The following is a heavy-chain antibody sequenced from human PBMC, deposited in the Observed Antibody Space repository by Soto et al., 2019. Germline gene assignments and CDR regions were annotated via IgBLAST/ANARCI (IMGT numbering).Heavy chain of an antibody. Sequence: QVQLQESGPGLVKPSQTLSLTCSLSGGSINSDEFYWTWIRQSPGKGLELIGYIYSSGRTHYNPSLKSRINISLDTSNNLLSLRLSSVTAADTAVYYCARMGLPLGELSRNWFEPWGRGTLVTVSS. CDR3: ARMGLPLGELSRNWFEP. J-gene: IGHJ5*02. CDR1: GGSINSDEFY. V-gene: IGHV4-31*03. CDR2: IYSSGRT. D-gene: IGHD3-16*02.